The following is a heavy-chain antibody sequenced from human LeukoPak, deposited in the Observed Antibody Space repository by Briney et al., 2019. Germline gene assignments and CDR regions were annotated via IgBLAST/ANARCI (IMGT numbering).Heavy chain of an antibody. V-gene: IGHV3-23*01. J-gene: IGHJ4*02. Sequence: GGSLRLSCAASGFTFSNYAMSWVRQAPGKGLEWVSSISGSDGGTYYADSVKGRFTISRDNSKNTVYLEMNSLRADETAVYYCAKCLSGYYYRRFVDCGERTLDTV. D-gene: IGHD3-22*01. CDR2: ISGSDGGT. CDR1: GFTFSNYA. CDR3: AKCLSGYYYRRFVD.